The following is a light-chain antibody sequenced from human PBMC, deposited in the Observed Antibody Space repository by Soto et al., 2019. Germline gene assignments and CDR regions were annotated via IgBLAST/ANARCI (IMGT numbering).Light chain of an antibody. Sequence: EIVMTQSPATLSVSPGERATLSCRASQSVSGNLAWYQQKPGQAPRLLIYGASTRATGIPARFSGSRSETEFTLTISSLQSEDFAVYYCQQYNNCPPTFGQGTKVEIK. J-gene: IGKJ1*01. V-gene: IGKV3D-15*01. CDR1: QSVSGN. CDR2: GAS. CDR3: QQYNNCPPT.